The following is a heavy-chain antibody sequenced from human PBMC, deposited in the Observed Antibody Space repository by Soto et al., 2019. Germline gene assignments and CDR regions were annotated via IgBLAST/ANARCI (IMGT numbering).Heavy chain of an antibody. D-gene: IGHD3-22*01. CDR1: GFTFSTYS. V-gene: IGHV3-48*01. J-gene: IGHJ4*02. Sequence: LRLSCAASGFTFSTYSMNWVRQAPGKGLEWVSYISSSSSTIFYTDSVKGRFTVSRDNAKNSLYLQMNSLRAEDTAAYYCARPTYYYDSSGPPAYWGQGTLVTVSS. CDR3: ARPTYYYDSSGPPAY. CDR2: ISSSSSTI.